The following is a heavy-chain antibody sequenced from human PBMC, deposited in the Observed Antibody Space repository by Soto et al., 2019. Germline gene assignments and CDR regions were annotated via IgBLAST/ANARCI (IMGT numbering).Heavy chain of an antibody. CDR2: IIPILGIA. CDR1: GGTFSSYT. D-gene: IGHD4-17*01. J-gene: IGHJ4*02. Sequence: QVQLVQSGAEVKKPGSSVKVSCKASGGTFSSYTISWVRQAPGQGLEWMGRIIPILGIANYAPKFQGRVTITAAKSTSTAYMELSSLRSEDTAVYYCARDVTDYCGNPLDYWGQGTLVTVSS. V-gene: IGHV1-69*08. CDR3: ARDVTDYCGNPLDY.